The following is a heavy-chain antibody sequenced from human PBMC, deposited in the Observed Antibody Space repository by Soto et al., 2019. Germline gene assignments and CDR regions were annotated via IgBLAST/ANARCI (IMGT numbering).Heavy chain of an antibody. J-gene: IGHJ6*03. Sequence: SETLSLTCTVSGGSISSYYWSWIRQPPGKGLEWIGYLYPSASTHYNPSLHTRVPISVDTSKNQFSLKLSSVTAADTAVYYCSRVRMAARRVYYYYYYMDVWGKGTTVTVSS. D-gene: IGHD6-6*01. CDR2: LYPSAST. CDR3: SRVRMAARRVYYYYYYMDV. CDR1: GGSISSYY. V-gene: IGHV4-4*08.